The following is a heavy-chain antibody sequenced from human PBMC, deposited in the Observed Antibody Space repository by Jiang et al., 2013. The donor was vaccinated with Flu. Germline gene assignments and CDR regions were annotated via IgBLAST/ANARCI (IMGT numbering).Heavy chain of an antibody. D-gene: IGHD6-6*01. V-gene: IGHV3-23*01. J-gene: IGHJ3*02. CDR3: AKWRLVFVRDAFDI. CDR2: GSGGST. Sequence: GSGGSTYYADSVEGTGSTISRDNSKNTLYLQMNSLRAEDTAVYYCAKWRLVFVRDAFDIWGQGTMVTVSS.